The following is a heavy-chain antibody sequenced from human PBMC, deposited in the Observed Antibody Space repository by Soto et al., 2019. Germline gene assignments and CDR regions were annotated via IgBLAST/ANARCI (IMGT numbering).Heavy chain of an antibody. CDR2: INHSGSA. V-gene: IGHV4-34*01. Sequence: SETLSLTCAVYGESSSGYIWTWIRQTPGKGLQWIGQINHSGSAYYNPSLKSRVTISVHTSNSQFSLELSSVTAADTAVYYCARGLITGSHYSGGWYSFDSWGQGTQVTVSS. CDR1: GESSSGYI. J-gene: IGHJ4*02. D-gene: IGHD6-19*01. CDR3: ARGLITGSHYSGGWYSFDS.